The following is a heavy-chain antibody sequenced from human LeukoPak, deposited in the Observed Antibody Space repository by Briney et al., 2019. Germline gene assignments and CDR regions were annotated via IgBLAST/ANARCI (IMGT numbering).Heavy chain of an antibody. CDR3: ARSYGSGSYVVD. Sequence: KASGTLSLTCTVSGGSISSSSYYWGWIRQPPGKGLEWIGSIYYSGSTYYNPSLKSRVTISVDTSKNQFSLKLSSVTAADTAVYYCARSYGSGSYVVDWGQGTLVTVSS. D-gene: IGHD3-10*01. V-gene: IGHV4-39*01. CDR1: GGSISSSSYY. CDR2: IYYSGST. J-gene: IGHJ4*02.